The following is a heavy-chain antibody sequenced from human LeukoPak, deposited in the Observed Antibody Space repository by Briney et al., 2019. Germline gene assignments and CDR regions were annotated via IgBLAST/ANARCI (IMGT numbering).Heavy chain of an antibody. CDR3: ARGRYYSSSYYYYYYMDV. CDR2: MNPNSGNT. Sequence: ASVKVSCKASGGTFSSYAISWVRQATGQGLEGMGWMNPNSGNTGYAQKFQGRVTITRNTSISTAYMELSSLRSEDTAVYYCARGRYYSSSYYYYYYMDVWGKGTTVTVSS. J-gene: IGHJ6*03. D-gene: IGHD3-10*01. V-gene: IGHV1-8*03. CDR1: GGTFSSYA.